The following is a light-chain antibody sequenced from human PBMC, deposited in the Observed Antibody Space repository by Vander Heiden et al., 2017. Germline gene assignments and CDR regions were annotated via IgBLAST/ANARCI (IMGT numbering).Light chain of an antibody. Sequence: FTCSPAALSDQYAYWYQQKPGKAPILLIYKNSERPSGIPERFSGSRSGNTVTLTISGVQAEDEADYYCKSAESSGTYVFGTGTKVTVL. J-gene: IGLJ1*01. CDR3: KSAESSGTYV. CDR1: ALSDQY. V-gene: IGLV3-25*03. CDR2: KNS.